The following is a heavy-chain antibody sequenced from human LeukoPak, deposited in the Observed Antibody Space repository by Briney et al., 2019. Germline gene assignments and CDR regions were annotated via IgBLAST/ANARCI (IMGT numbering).Heavy chain of an antibody. J-gene: IGHJ4*02. Sequence: GGSLRLSCAASGFTFSSYSMNWVRQAPGKGLEWVSYISSSSTIYYADSVKGRFTISRDNAKNSLYLQMNSLRAEDTAVYYCARHLRRAAGLDYWGQGTLVTVSS. V-gene: IGHV3-48*01. CDR1: GFTFSSYS. D-gene: IGHD6-13*01. CDR2: ISSSSTI. CDR3: ARHLRRAAGLDY.